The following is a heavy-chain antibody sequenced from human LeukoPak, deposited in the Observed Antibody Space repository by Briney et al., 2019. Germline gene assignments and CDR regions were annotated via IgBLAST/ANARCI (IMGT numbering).Heavy chain of an antibody. V-gene: IGHV3-23*01. CDR1: GFTFSSYA. J-gene: IGHJ4*02. CDR2: ISGSGRST. CDR3: AKDLSPLAVVELIDY. Sequence: PGGSLRLSCAASGFTFSSYAMSWVRQAPGKGLEWVSAISGSGRSTYYADSVKGRFTISRDSSKNTLYLQMNSLRAEDTAVYYCAKDLSPLAVVELIDYWGQGTLVTVSS. D-gene: IGHD1-7*01.